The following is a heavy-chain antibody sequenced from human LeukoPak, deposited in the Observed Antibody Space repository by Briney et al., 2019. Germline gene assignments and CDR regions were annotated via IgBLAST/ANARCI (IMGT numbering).Heavy chain of an antibody. CDR1: GGSISSYY. Sequence: SETLSLTCIVSGGSISSYYWSWIRQPPGKGLEWIGYIYYSGSTNYNPSLKSRVTISVDTSKNQFSLKLSSVTAADTAVYYCARGGYGDYVHDFQRVAFDIWGQGTMVTVSS. CDR3: ARGGYGDYVHDFQRVAFDI. CDR2: IYYSGST. D-gene: IGHD4-17*01. J-gene: IGHJ3*02. V-gene: IGHV4-59*01.